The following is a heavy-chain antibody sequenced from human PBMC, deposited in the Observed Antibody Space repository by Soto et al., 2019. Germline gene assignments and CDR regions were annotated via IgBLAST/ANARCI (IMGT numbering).Heavy chain of an antibody. J-gene: IGHJ4*02. D-gene: IGHD5-18*01. V-gene: IGHV3-48*01. CDR3: ARDKGGYSYGPSGY. CDR1: GFTFSSYS. Sequence: GGSLRLSCAASGFTFSSYSMNWVRQAPGKGLEWVSYISSSSSTIYHADSVKGRFTISRDNAKNSLYLQMNSLRAEDTAVYYCARDKGGYSYGPSGYWGQGTLVTVS. CDR2: ISSSSSTI.